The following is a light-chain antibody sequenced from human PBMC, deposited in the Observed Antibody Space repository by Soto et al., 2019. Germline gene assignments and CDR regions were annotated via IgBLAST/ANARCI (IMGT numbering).Light chain of an antibody. V-gene: IGLV2-14*01. CDR2: DVS. CDR3: LSYTSSSTPVV. J-gene: IGLJ2*01. Sequence: QSALTQPASVSGSPGQSTTISCTGTSSDVGAYNYVSWYQQHPGKAPKLMIYDVSNRPSGVSNRFSGSKSGNTASLTISGLQADYEADYFCLSYTSSSTPVVFGGGTKVTVL. CDR1: SSDVGAYNY.